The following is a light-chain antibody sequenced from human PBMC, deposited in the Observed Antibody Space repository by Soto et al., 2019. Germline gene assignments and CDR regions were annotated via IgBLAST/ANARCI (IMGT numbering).Light chain of an antibody. J-gene: IGKJ4*01. V-gene: IGKV3-11*01. CDR2: DAS. CDR1: QSVSTY. Sequence: EIVLTQSPATLSLSPGERATLSCRASQSVSTYLAWYQQKPGQAPRLLIYDASNRATGIPARFSGSGSGTDFTLTISSLGPEDFAVYYCQHRNYWPPGAAFGGGTKVEIK. CDR3: QHRNYWPPGAA.